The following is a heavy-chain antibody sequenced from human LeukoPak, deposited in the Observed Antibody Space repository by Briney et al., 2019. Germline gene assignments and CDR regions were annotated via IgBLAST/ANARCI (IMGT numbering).Heavy chain of an antibody. CDR3: TTDPTLAYCGGDCYYFDY. D-gene: IGHD2-21*01. V-gene: IGHV3-15*01. CDR2: IKSKADGGTT. J-gene: IGHJ4*02. Sequence: GGSLRLSCAASGFTFSNAWMSWVRQAPGKGLEWVGRIKSKADGGTTDYAAPVKGRFTISRDDSKNTLYLQMNSLKTEDTAVYYCTTDPTLAYCGGDCYYFDYWGQGTLVTVSS. CDR1: GFTFSNAW.